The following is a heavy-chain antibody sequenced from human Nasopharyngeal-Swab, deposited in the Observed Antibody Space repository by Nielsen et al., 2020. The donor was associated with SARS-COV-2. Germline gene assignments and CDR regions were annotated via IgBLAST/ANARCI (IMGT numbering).Heavy chain of an antibody. CDR1: GFSFSDYY. CDR3: ARGRYNPY. D-gene: IGHD1-14*01. V-gene: IGHV3-11*06. J-gene: IGHJ4*02. Sequence: GGSLRLSCAASGFSFSDYYMSWIRQAPGKGLEWVSYIHSVSSFTDYADSVKGRFTISRDNAKNTLYLQMHTLRAEDTAVYYCARGRYNPYWGQGTLVTVSS. CDR2: IHSVSSFT.